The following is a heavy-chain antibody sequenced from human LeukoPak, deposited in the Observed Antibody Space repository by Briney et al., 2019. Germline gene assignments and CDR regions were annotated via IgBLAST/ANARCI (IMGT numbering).Heavy chain of an antibody. CDR3: ARDNPIAAADDY. V-gene: IGHV3-21*01. CDR1: GFTFSSYA. D-gene: IGHD6-13*01. J-gene: IGHJ4*02. CDR2: ISSSSSYI. Sequence: PGGSLRLSCAASGFTFSSYAMSWVRQAPGKGLEWVSSISSSSSYIYYADSVKGRFTISRDNAKNSLYLQMNSLRAEDTAVYYCARDNPIAAADDYWGQGTLVTVSS.